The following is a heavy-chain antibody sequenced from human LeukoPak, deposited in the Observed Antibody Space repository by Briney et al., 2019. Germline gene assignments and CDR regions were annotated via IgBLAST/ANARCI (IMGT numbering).Heavy chain of an antibody. Sequence: PSETLSLTCAVYGGSFSGYYWSWIRQPPGKGLEWIGEINHSGSTNYNPSLKSRVTISVDTSKNQFSLKLSSVTAADTAVYYCARDSGPNYYYYYGMDVWGQGTTVTVSS. CDR1: GGSFSGYY. J-gene: IGHJ6*02. CDR3: ARDSGPNYYYYYGMDV. D-gene: IGHD5-12*01. V-gene: IGHV4-34*01. CDR2: INHSGST.